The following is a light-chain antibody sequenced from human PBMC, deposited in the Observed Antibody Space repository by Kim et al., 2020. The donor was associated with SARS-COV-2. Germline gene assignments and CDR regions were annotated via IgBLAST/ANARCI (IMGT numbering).Light chain of an antibody. V-gene: IGLV10-54*01. CDR1: SDNIGIQG. CDR2: RND. CDR3: PTWDSSLSGWV. Sequence: QAGLTQPPSVSKGLRQTATLTCSGNSDNIGIQGAAWLQQHQGHPPKLLSYRNDNRPSGISERFSASRSGDTASLTITGLQAEDEADYYCPTWDSSLSGWVFGGGTQLTVL. J-gene: IGLJ3*02.